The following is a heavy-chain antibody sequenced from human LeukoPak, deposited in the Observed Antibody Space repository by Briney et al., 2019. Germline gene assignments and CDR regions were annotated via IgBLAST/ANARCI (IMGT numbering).Heavy chain of an antibody. CDR3: ARHISGISFQYYFDY. CDR2: INTSGST. D-gene: IGHD2-21*01. J-gene: IGHJ4*02. V-gene: IGHV4-61*02. CDR1: GGSISSGSYF. Sequence: SETLSLTCTVSGGSISSGSYFWSWIRQPAGEGLEWIGRINTSGSTNYNPSLKSRVTISVDTSKNQFSLKLSSVTAADTAVYYCARHISGISFQYYFDYLGQGTLVTVSS.